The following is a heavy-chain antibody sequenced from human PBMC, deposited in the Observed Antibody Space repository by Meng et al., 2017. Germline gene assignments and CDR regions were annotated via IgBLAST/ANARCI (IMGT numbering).Heavy chain of an antibody. CDR1: GFRFTING. J-gene: IGHJ5*02. V-gene: IGHV3-33*08. Sequence: VQGGGSGGGAGQLGRSQSLSLAGSGFRFTINGIYWGWKGQGKGQEWVAVIWYDGSNKYYADSVKGRFTISRDNSKNTLYLQMNSLRAEDTAVYYCTTDLPFTEGGVITTWGQGTLVTVSS. CDR3: TTDLPFTEGGVITT. CDR2: IWYDGSNK. D-gene: IGHD3-16*02.